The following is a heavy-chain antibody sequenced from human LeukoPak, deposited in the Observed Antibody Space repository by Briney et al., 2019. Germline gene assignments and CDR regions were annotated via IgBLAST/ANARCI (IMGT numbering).Heavy chain of an antibody. V-gene: IGHV4-39*07. D-gene: IGHD4-17*01. J-gene: IGHJ4*02. CDR2: IYYSGST. CDR3: AGDYGDRGTFDY. CDR1: GGSISSSSYY. Sequence: SETLSLTCTVSGGSISSSSYYWGWIRQPPGKGLEWIGSIYYSGSTYYNPSLKSRVTISVDRSKNQFSLKLSSVTAADTAVYYCAGDYGDRGTFDYWGQGTLVTVSS.